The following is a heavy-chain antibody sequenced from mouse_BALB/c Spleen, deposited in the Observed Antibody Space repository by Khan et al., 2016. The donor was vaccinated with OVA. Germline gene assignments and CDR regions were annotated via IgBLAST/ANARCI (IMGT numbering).Heavy chain of an antibody. Sequence: EVELVESGGDLVKPGGSLKLSCAASGFTFSRYSMSWVRQTPDKRLEWVASISSGGDYTYYPDIVKGRFTIFRDNAKNTLYLEMSSLKSEDTAMYYCASHLTGSFAYWGQGTLVTVSA. CDR2: ISSGGDYT. D-gene: IGHD4-1*01. CDR3: ASHLTGSFAY. CDR1: GFTFSRYS. J-gene: IGHJ3*01. V-gene: IGHV5-6*01.